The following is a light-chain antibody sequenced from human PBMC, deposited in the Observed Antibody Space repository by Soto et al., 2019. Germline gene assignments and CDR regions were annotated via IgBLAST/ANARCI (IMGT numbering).Light chain of an antibody. CDR1: QSVTSSN. CDR2: GAS. V-gene: IGKV3-20*01. J-gene: IGKJ2*01. CDR3: QHYGASQYT. Sequence: IVLTQSPGTLSLSPGETVTLSCRASQSVTSSNLAWYQQKPGQAPILLIYGASYRATGIADKFTGGGSGADFSLTISRLEPEDFAVYFCQHYGASQYTFGQGTKLEIK.